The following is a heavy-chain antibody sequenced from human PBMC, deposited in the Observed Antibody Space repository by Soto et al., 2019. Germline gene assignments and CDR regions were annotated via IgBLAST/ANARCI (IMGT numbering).Heavy chain of an antibody. CDR1: GGTLNRNT. J-gene: IGHJ4*02. V-gene: IGHV1-69*02. Sequence: QVQLVQSGAEVKKPGSSVRVSCKASGGTLNRNTISWVRQAPGQGLEWMGRIIPMFGIQKYAQKFQGRVTITADRSTNTAYMELSSLRSEDTAVYYCARGTLAPTYYFDFWGQGSLVTVSS. CDR2: IIPMFGIQ. CDR3: ARGTLAPTYYFDF.